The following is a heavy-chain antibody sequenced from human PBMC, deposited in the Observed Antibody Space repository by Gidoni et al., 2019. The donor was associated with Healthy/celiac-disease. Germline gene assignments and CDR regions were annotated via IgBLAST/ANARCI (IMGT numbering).Heavy chain of an antibody. D-gene: IGHD6-25*01. V-gene: IGHV4-59*01. CDR3: ARTRQQRLNWFDP. Sequence: QVQLQESGPGLVKPSETLSLTCTVSGGSISSYYWSWIRQPPGKGLEWIGYIYYSGSTNYNPSLKSRVTISVDTSKNQFSLKLSSVTAADTAVYYCARTRQQRLNWFDPWGQGTLVTVSS. CDR2: IYYSGST. J-gene: IGHJ5*02. CDR1: GGSISSYY.